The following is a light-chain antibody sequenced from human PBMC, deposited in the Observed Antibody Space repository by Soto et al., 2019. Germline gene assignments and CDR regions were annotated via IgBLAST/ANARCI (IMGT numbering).Light chain of an antibody. J-gene: IGKJ5*01. Sequence: ESVFTQFPASLPRSQREGATLSCRASQSVSSYLAWYQQKPGQAPRLLIYDASNRATGIPARFSGSGSGTDFTLTISSLEPEDFAIYYCQQRSNWPITFGQGTRLEV. V-gene: IGKV3-11*01. CDR1: QSVSSY. CDR2: DAS. CDR3: QQRSNWPIT.